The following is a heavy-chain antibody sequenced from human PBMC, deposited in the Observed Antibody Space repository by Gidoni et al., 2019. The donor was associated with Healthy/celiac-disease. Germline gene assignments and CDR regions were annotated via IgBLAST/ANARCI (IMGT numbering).Heavy chain of an antibody. D-gene: IGHD3-3*01. CDR3: ARDTYDFWSGYNRSNWFDP. CDR2: ISSRGSTI. J-gene: IGHJ5*02. CDR1: GFTFSDYY. Sequence: QVQLVESGGGLVKPGGSLRLSCSASGFTFSDYYLSWISQAPGKGLEVVSYISSRGSTIYYADSVKGRFTISRDNAKNSLYLQMNSLRAEDTAVYYCARDTYDFWSGYNRSNWFDPWGQGTLVTVSS. V-gene: IGHV3-11*01.